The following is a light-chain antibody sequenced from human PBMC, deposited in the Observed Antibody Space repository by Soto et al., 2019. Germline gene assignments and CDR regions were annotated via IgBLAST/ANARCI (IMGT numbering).Light chain of an antibody. CDR1: SSDIGGYNY. Sequence: QSALTQPASVSGSPGQSITISCTGTSSDIGGYNYVSWYQQHPGRVPKLMIYDVGNRPSGVSNRFSGSKSGNTASLTISGLQAEDEADYYCSSYTSSNNVVFGGGTKLTVL. CDR3: SSYTSSNNVV. V-gene: IGLV2-14*03. J-gene: IGLJ2*01. CDR2: DVG.